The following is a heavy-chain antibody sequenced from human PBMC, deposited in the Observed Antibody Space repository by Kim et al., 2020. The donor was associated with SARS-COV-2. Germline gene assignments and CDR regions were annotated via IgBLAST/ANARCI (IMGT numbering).Heavy chain of an antibody. CDR2: LLPNTGKI. CDR1: GYNFITYY. J-gene: IGHJ4*02. Sequence: ASVKVSCKASGYNFITYYINWVRQAPGQGLEWMGVLLPNTGKIVYAHNFQGRVIVSRDTSTNTVYMDLSGLTSNDTAIYYCARGAQFDTWGQGTLVTVSS. CDR3: ARGAQFDT. V-gene: IGHV1-46*01.